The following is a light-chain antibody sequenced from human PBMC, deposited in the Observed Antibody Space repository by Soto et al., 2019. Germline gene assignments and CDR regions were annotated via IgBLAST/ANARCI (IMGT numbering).Light chain of an antibody. V-gene: IGLV2-14*01. Sequence: SVLTQPASVSGSPGQSITISCTGTSSDVGNYNYVSWYQQYPGRVPKLLIYMVSNRPSGVSNRFSGSKSGNTASLTISGLQAEDEADYYCSSYISSSTFVVFGGGTQLTV. J-gene: IGLJ2*01. CDR3: SSYISSSTFVV. CDR1: SSDVGNYNY. CDR2: MVS.